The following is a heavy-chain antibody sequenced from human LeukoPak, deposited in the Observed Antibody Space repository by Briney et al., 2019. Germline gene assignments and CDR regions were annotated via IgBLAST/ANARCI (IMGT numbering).Heavy chain of an antibody. V-gene: IGHV3-30-3*01. J-gene: IGHJ4*02. D-gene: IGHD4-17*01. CDR2: ISYDGSNK. CDR1: GFTFSSYA. Sequence: GGSLRLSCAASGFTFSSYAMHWVRQAPGKGLEWVAVISYDGSNKYYADSVKGRFTISRDNAKNSLYLQMNSLRAEDTAVYYCSLDYGDHRDYWGQGTLVTVSS. CDR3: SLDYGDHRDY.